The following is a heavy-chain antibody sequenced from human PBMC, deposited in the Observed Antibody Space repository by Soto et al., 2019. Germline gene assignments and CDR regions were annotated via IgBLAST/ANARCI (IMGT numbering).Heavy chain of an antibody. CDR1: GYTLTELS. J-gene: IGHJ5*02. V-gene: IGHV1-24*01. Sequence: ASVKVSCKVSGYTLTELSMHWVRQAPGKGLEWMGGFDPEDGETIYAQKFQGRVAMTEDTSTDTAYMELSSLRPEDTAVYYCATDLPPYGDYQTWGQGTLVTVSS. CDR2: FDPEDGET. D-gene: IGHD4-17*01. CDR3: ATDLPPYGDYQT.